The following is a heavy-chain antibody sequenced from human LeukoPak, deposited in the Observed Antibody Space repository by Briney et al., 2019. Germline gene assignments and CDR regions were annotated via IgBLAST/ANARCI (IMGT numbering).Heavy chain of an antibody. CDR2: INTYDGNT. CDR1: GYTFSSYH. D-gene: IGHD2-15*01. CDR3: ARDFATWYFDY. J-gene: IGHJ4*02. Sequence: ASVKVSCKASGYTFSSYHVSWVRQAPGQGLEWMGWINTYDGNTNYAQNFQGRVAMTTDTSTSTAYMELRSLRSDDTAVYYCARDFATWYFDYWGQGALVTVSS. V-gene: IGHV1-18*01.